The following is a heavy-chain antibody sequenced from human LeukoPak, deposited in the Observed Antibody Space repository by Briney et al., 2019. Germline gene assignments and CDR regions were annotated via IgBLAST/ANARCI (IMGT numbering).Heavy chain of an antibody. Sequence: PSETLSLTCTVSGGSISSYYWSWIRQPAGKGLEWIGRIYTSGSTNYNPSLKSRVTMSVDTSENQFSLKLSSVTAADTAVYYCARAYCSSTSCYAPDAFDIWGQGTMVTVSS. V-gene: IGHV4-4*07. J-gene: IGHJ3*02. CDR1: GGSISSYY. D-gene: IGHD2-2*01. CDR2: IYTSGST. CDR3: ARAYCSSTSCYAPDAFDI.